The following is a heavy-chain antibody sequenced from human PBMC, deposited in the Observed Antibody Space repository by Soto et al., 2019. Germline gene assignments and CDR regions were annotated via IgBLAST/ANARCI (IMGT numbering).Heavy chain of an antibody. CDR3: AIDLHSTLWYSCFDP. V-gene: IGHV1-69*12. Sequence: QVQLVQSGAEVKKPGSSVKVSCKASGGTFSSYAISWVRQAPGQGLEWMGGIIPIFGTANYAQKFQGRVTITAHEYKSTAYNVMSSLRTEETTVNYCAIDLHSTLWYSCFDPRGQETQNTVSS. D-gene: IGHD6-13*01. CDR1: GGTFSSYA. CDR2: IIPIFGTA. J-gene: IGHJ5*02.